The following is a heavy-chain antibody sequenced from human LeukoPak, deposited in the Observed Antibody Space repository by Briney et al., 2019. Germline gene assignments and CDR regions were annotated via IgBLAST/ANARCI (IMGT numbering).Heavy chain of an antibody. Sequence: PSQTLSLTCTVSGGSISSGSYYWSWIRQPAGKGLEWIGRIYTSGSTNYNPSLKSRVTISVDTSKNQFSLKLSSVTAADTAVYYCARQAYYSPGAFDIWGQGTMVTVSS. V-gene: IGHV4-61*02. J-gene: IGHJ3*02. D-gene: IGHD2-21*01. CDR1: GGSISSGSYY. CDR3: ARQAYYSPGAFDI. CDR2: IYTSGST.